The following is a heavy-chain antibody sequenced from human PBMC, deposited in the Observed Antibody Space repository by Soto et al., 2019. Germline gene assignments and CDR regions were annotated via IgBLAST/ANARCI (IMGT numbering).Heavy chain of an antibody. V-gene: IGHV4-34*01. CDR3: ARRRNTIFGVVKAFDI. Sequence: SETLSLTCAVYGGSFSGYYWSWIRQPPGKGLEWIGEINHSGSTNYNPSLKSRVTISVDTSKNQFSLKLSSVTAADTAVHYCARRRNTIFGVVKAFDIWGQGTMVTVSS. CDR1: GGSFSGYY. J-gene: IGHJ3*02. D-gene: IGHD3-3*01. CDR2: INHSGST.